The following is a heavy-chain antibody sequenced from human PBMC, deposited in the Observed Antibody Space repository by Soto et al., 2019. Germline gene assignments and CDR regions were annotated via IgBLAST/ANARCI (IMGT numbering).Heavy chain of an antibody. Sequence: GGSLRLSCAASGFTFSSYWMHWVRQAPGKGLVWVSRINSDGSSTSYADSVKGRFTISRDNAKNTLYLQMNSLRAEDTAVYYCASNYLTPFLYYGMDVWGQGTTVTVSS. D-gene: IGHD3-9*01. V-gene: IGHV3-74*01. J-gene: IGHJ6*02. CDR3: ASNYLTPFLYYGMDV. CDR1: GFTFSSYW. CDR2: INSDGSST.